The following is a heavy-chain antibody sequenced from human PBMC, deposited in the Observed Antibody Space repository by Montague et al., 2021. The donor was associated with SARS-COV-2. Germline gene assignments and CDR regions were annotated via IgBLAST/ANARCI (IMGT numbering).Heavy chain of an antibody. Sequence: TLSLTCSVSSDPISRAGYFWTWIRHHPTEGLEWIGYVYYTGSTDYNPSLKRRVSMSIDTSGNQFSLKMSSVTAADTAVYYCARDRYGHFDYWGQGTLVTVSS. CDR3: ARDRYGHFDY. CDR1: SDPISRAGYF. CDR2: VYYTGST. D-gene: IGHD5-18*01. V-gene: IGHV4-31*03. J-gene: IGHJ4*02.